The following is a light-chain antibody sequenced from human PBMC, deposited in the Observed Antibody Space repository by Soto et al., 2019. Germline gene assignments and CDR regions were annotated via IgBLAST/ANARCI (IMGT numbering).Light chain of an antibody. CDR2: DAS. Sequence: DIQMTQSPSSLSVSVGDRVTITCQASQDIGKNLNWYQQKPGKAPKLLIYDASNLETGVPSRFSGSGSGTDFTFTISRLQPEDIATYYCQQYDNLTFGQGTRLEIK. V-gene: IGKV1-33*01. J-gene: IGKJ5*01. CDR3: QQYDNLT. CDR1: QDIGKN.